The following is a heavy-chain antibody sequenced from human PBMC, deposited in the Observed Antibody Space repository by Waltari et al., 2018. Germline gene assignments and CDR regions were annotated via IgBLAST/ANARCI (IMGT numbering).Heavy chain of an antibody. D-gene: IGHD6-13*01. J-gene: IGHJ6*02. Sequence: QLQLQESGPGLVKPSETLSLTCTVSGGSISSSSYYWGWIRQPPGKGLEWIGSIYYSGSTYYNPSLKSRVTISVDTSKNQFSLKLSSVTAADTAVYYCARDQVAAAVPGDYGMDVWGQGTTVTVSS. V-gene: IGHV4-39*07. CDR3: ARDQVAAAVPGDYGMDV. CDR2: IYYSGST. CDR1: GGSISSSSYY.